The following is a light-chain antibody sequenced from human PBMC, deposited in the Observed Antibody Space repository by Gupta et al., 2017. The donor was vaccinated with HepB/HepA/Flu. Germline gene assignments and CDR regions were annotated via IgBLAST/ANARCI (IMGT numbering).Light chain of an antibody. CDR3: CSYSLTHTFI. Sequence: QSAQAQPRSVSGSPGQSVTISCPGTSSDVAYGYVSWYQQHPGTAPYLIIYDVTVRPSGVPDRFSGSKSGNTASLTISGLQAEDEADYHCCSYSLTHTFIFGGGTTVTVL. J-gene: IGLJ2*01. CDR2: DVT. V-gene: IGLV2-11*01. CDR1: SSDVAYGY.